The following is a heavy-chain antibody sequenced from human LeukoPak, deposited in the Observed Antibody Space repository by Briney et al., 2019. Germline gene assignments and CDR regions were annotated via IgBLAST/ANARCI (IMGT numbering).Heavy chain of an antibody. CDR2: IYYSGST. CDR1: GGSISSYY. Sequence: SETLSLTCTVSGGSISSYYWSWIRQPPGKGLEWIGYIYYSGSTNYNPSLKSRVTMSVDTSKNQFSLKLSSVTAADTAVYYCAREGYSGSYGAFDIWGQGTMVTVSS. V-gene: IGHV4-59*12. J-gene: IGHJ3*02. CDR3: AREGYSGSYGAFDI. D-gene: IGHD1-26*01.